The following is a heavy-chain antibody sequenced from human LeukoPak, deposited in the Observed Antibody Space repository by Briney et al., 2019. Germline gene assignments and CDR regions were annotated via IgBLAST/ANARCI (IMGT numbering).Heavy chain of an antibody. CDR1: RGTLSSYA. CDR3: ARMVVTASNWFDP. D-gene: IGHD2-21*02. CDR2: IIPILGKA. Sequence: SVKVSCKASRGTLSSYAISWVRQAPGQGLEWMGRIIPILGKANYAQKFQGRVTITADKSTSTAYMELSSLRSEDTAVYYCARMVVTASNWFDPWGQGTLVTVSS. V-gene: IGHV1-69*04. J-gene: IGHJ5*02.